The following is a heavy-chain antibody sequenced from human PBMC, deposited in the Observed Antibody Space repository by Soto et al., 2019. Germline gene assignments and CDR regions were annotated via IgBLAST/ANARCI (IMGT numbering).Heavy chain of an antibody. CDR1: GGSISSYY. CDR2: IYYSGST. J-gene: IGHJ4*02. V-gene: IGHV4-59*01. Sequence: SETLSLTCTVSGGSISSYYWSWIRQPPGKGLEWIGYIYYSGSTNYNPSLKSRVTISVDTSKNQFSLKLSSVTAADTAVYYCAREILTGYYPPPFDYWGQGTPVTVSS. CDR3: AREILTGYYPPPFDY. D-gene: IGHD3-9*01.